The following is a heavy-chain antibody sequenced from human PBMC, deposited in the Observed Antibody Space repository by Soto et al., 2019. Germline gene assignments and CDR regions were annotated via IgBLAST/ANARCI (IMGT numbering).Heavy chain of an antibody. CDR2: ISGSGGST. Sequence: GGSLRLSCAASGFTFSSYAMSWVRQAPGKGLEWVSAISGSGGSTYYADSVKGRFTISRDNSKNTLYLQMNSLRAEDTAVYYCAKADLWRYSYGNGFDPWGQGTLVTVSS. J-gene: IGHJ5*02. V-gene: IGHV3-23*01. CDR1: GFTFSSYA. CDR3: AKADLWRYSYGNGFDP. D-gene: IGHD5-18*01.